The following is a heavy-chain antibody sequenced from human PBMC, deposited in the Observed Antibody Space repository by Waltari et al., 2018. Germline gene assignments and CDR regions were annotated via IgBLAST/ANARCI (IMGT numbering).Heavy chain of an antibody. V-gene: IGHV3-21*01. CDR1: GFTFNTYS. CDR2: ISDTSTYI. D-gene: IGHD3-9*01. J-gene: IGHJ4*02. Sequence: EVQLVESGGGLVKPGGSLRLSCAASGFTFNTYSMNWVRPAPGKGWEWVSSISDTSTYIYYEGSRRGRFTTSRDNAKNSLYLQLNSLRAEDTAVYYCVRGGTGMQRVESLDYWGQGILVTVSS. CDR3: VRGGTGMQRVESLDY.